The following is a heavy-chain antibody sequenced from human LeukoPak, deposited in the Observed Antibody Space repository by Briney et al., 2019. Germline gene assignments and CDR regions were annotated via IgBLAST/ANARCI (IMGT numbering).Heavy chain of an antibody. J-gene: IGHJ4*02. CDR1: GGSFSGYY. V-gene: IGHV4-34*01. D-gene: IGHD6-13*01. CDR3: ASGGIAAAGTAR. CDR2: INHSGST. Sequence: SETLSLTCAVYGGSFSGYYWSWIRQPPGKGLEWIGEINHSGSTNYNPSLKSRVTISVDTSKNQLSLKLSSVTAADTAVYYCASGGIAAAGTARWGQGTLVTVSS.